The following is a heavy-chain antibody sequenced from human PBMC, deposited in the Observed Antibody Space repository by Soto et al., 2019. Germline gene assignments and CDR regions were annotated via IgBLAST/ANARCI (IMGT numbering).Heavy chain of an antibody. CDR3: ARDLISSGWPTLHTDFDY. J-gene: IGHJ4*02. CDR1: GFTFSSYS. D-gene: IGHD6-19*01. Sequence: GGSLRLSCAASGFTFSSYSMNWVRQAPGKGLEWVSYISSSSSTIYYADSVKGRFTISRDNAKNSLYLQMNSLRDEDTAVYYCARDLISSGWPTLHTDFDYWGQGTLVTVSS. CDR2: ISSSSSTI. V-gene: IGHV3-48*02.